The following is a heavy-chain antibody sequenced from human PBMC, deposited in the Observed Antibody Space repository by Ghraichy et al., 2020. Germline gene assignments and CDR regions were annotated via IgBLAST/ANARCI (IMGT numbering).Heavy chain of an antibody. CDR2: ITGSGDNT. CDR3: AKDERCISGACFGGS. D-gene: IGHD2-21*02. J-gene: IGHJ5*02. CDR1: GFTFMNYA. Sequence: GGSLRLSCAASGFTFMNYAMSWVRQAPGKGLEWVSVITGSGDNTNYADSVKGRFTISRDNSKNTVYLQMNSLRAEDTAVYYCAKDERCISGACFGGSWGQGTLVVVSS. V-gene: IGHV3-23*01.